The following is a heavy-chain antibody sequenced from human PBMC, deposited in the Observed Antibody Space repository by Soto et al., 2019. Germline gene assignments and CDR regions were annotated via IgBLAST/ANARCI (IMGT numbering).Heavy chain of an antibody. CDR3: AMNGVATKAFDI. D-gene: IGHD5-12*01. J-gene: IGHJ3*02. Sequence: ASVKVSCKASGYTFTSYGISWVRQAPGQGLEWMGWMNANSGNTGYAQKFQGRVTMTRNTSISTAYMELSSLRSEDTAVYYCAMNGVATKAFDIWGQGTMVTVSS. CDR1: GYTFTSYG. CDR2: MNANSGNT. V-gene: IGHV1-8*02.